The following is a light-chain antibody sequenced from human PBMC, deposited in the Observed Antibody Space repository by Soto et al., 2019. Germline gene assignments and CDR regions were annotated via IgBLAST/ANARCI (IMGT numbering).Light chain of an antibody. CDR2: KAS. CDR1: QSISTW. CDR3: QQLNGSTWT. V-gene: IGKV1-5*03. J-gene: IGKJ1*01. Sequence: DIQITQSPSTLSASVGDSVSITCRASQSISTWLAWYEQKPGKAPKLLIYKASSLESGVPSRFSGSASGTEFTLTITSLQPDDFGTYYCQQLNGSTWTFGQGTKVDIK.